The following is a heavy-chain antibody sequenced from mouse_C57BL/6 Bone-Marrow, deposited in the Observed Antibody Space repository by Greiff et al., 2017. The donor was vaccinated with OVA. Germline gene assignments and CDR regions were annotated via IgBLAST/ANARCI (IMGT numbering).Heavy chain of an antibody. V-gene: IGHV1-64*01. CDR1: GYTFTSYW. D-gene: IGHD1-1*01. CDR3: ARPLFIYYAMDY. CDR2: IHPNSGST. Sequence: QVQLQQPGAELVKPGASVKLSCKASGYTFTSYWMHWVKQRPGQGLEWIGMIHPNSGSTNYNEKFKSKATLTVDKSSSTAYMQLSSLTSEDSAVYYCARPLFIYYAMDYWGQGTSVTVSS. J-gene: IGHJ4*01.